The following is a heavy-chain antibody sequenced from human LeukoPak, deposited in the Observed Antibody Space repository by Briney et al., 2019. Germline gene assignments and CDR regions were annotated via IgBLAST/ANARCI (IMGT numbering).Heavy chain of an antibody. D-gene: IGHD3-3*01. J-gene: IGHJ6*03. CDR1: GGSFSGYY. Sequence: SETLSLTCAVYGGSFSGYYWSWIRQPPGKGLEWIGEINHSGSTNYNPSLKSRVTISVDTSKNQFSLKLSSVTAADTAVYYCARGTVFAVGPDYYYYMDVSGKGTTVTVFS. CDR2: INHSGST. V-gene: IGHV4-34*01. CDR3: ARGTVFAVGPDYYYYMDV.